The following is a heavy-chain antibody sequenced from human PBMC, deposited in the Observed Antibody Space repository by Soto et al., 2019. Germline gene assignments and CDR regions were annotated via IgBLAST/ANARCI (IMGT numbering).Heavy chain of an antibody. V-gene: IGHV1-69*13. D-gene: IGHD2-2*01. J-gene: IGHJ6*02. CDR1: GGTFGSYA. CDR3: ARYCSSTTCRKYHYYGMDV. Sequence: GASVKVSCKPSGGTFGSYAISWVRQAPGHGLEWMGGIIPFFGSPNYAQKFQGRVTITADESTSTAYMELTSLRSEDTAVYYCARYCSSTTCRKYHYYGMDVWGQGTTVTVSS. CDR2: IIPFFGSP.